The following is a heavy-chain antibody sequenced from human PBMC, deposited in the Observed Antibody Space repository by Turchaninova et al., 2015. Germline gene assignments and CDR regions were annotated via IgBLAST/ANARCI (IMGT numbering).Heavy chain of an antibody. J-gene: IGHJ4*02. D-gene: IGHD6-19*01. Sequence: QVTVKESGPVLVKPTEPLTLTCTVPGFSPSNGRMGGSWSRTPPGKALEWLAYIFSNDEKSYSTSLKNRLTISKDTSKSQVVLTMTNMDPVDTATYYCARDSSGGFDYWGQGTLVTVSS. CDR1: GFSPSNGRMG. V-gene: IGHV2-26*01. CDR2: IFSNDEK. CDR3: ARDSSGGFDY.